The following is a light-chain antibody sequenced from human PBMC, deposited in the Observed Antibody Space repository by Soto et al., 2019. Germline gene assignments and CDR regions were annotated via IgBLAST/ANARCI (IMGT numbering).Light chain of an antibody. CDR2: EVA. CDR1: NSDVGGYNY. Sequence: QSVLTQPASVSGSPGQSITISCTGTNSDVGGYNYVSWYQQLPGKAPKLIIYEVAYRPSGVSNRFSGSKSGDTASLTISGLQAEDEADYYCTSYTSTSTVIFGGGTKLTVL. CDR3: TSYTSTSTVI. J-gene: IGLJ2*01. V-gene: IGLV2-14*01.